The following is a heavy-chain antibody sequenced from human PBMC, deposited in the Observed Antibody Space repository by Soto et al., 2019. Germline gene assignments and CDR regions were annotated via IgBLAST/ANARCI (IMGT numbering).Heavy chain of an antibody. D-gene: IGHD3-22*01. J-gene: IGHJ3*02. V-gene: IGHV1-8*01. CDR1: GYTFTSYD. Sequence: QVQLVQSGAEVKKPGASVKVSCKASGYTFTSYDINWVRQATGQGLEWMGWMNPNSGNTGYAQKFPSRVTRTRNTSISTAYMELSSLRSEDTAVYYCARVYDSRGYDAFYIWGQGTMVTVSS. CDR2: MNPNSGNT. CDR3: ARVYDSRGYDAFYI.